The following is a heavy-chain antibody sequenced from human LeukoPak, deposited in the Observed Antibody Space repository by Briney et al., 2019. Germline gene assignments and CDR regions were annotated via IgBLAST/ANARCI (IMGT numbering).Heavy chain of an antibody. D-gene: IGHD3-10*02. V-gene: IGHV3-23*01. Sequence: PGGSLRLSCATSGFPFSGFSMTWVRQAPGKGLEWISTTNSGGTYTYYAESVKGRFTISRDNFKNALYLQMSSPRVEDTAIYYCAKQSYARSLGEGGPGTLVTVSS. CDR2: TNSGGTYT. CDR3: AKQSYARSLGE. CDR1: GFPFSGFS. J-gene: IGHJ4*02.